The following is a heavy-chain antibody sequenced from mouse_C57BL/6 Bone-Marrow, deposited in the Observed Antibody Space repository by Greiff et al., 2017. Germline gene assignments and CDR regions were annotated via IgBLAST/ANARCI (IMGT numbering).Heavy chain of an antibody. CDR2: IYPRSGNT. V-gene: IGHV1-81*01. D-gene: IGHD1-1*01. Sequence: VQLQQSGAELARPGASVKLSCKASGYTFTSYGISWVKQRTGQGLEWIGEIYPRSGNTYYNEKFKGKATLTADKSSSTAYMELRSLTSEDSAVYFCAREDYGSSSYWYFDVWGTGTTVTVSS. CDR1: GYTFTSYG. J-gene: IGHJ1*03. CDR3: AREDYGSSSYWYFDV.